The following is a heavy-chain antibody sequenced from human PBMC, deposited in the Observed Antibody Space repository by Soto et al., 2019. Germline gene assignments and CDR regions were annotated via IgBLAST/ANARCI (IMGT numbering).Heavy chain of an antibody. CDR3: ARERIVLVPTPITDPIYYYGMDV. CDR1: GGTFSSYA. CDR2: IIPIFGTA. J-gene: IGHJ6*02. V-gene: IGHV1-69*13. Sequence: SVKVSWKASGGTFSSYAISWVRQAPGQGLEWMGGIIPIFGTANYAQKFQGRVTITADESTSTAYMELSSLRSEDTAVYYCARERIVLVPTPITDPIYYYGMDVWSQ. D-gene: IGHD2-2*01.